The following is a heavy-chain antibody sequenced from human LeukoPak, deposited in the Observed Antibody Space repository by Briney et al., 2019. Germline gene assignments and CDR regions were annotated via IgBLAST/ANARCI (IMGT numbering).Heavy chain of an antibody. Sequence: ASVKVSCKASGYTPTDDYMHWVRQAPGQGLEFMGWINPDSGFTNYAQKFKGRVTMTRDTSISTAYLEVRSLTSDDTAVYYCAPTAEAYTSWWKVWGQGTLVTVSS. CDR2: INPDSGFT. J-gene: IGHJ4*02. V-gene: IGHV1-2*02. D-gene: IGHD3-16*01. CDR1: GYTPTDDY. CDR3: APTAEAYTSWWKV.